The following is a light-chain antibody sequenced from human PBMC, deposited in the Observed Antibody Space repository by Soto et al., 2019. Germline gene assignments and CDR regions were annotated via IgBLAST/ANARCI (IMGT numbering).Light chain of an antibody. Sequence: DIQMTQSPSTLSASVGDRVTITCRASQSVSDWLAWYQQKPGNPPKLLIYAASSLQSGVPSRFSGSGSGTDFTLTISSLQPEDFATYYCQQSYSTPITFGQGTRLEIK. CDR3: QQSYSTPIT. J-gene: IGKJ5*01. V-gene: IGKV1-39*01. CDR2: AAS. CDR1: QSVSDW.